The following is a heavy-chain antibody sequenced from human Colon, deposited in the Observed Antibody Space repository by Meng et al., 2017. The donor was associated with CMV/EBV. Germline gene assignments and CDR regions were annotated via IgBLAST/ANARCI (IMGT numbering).Heavy chain of an antibody. V-gene: IGHV3-11*01. Sequence: GESLKISCAASGFTFSDYYMSWIRQAPGKGLEWVSYISSSGSTRYYADSVKGRFTISGDNAKNSLYLQMNSLRAEDTAVYYCAREGPGLSIAVGEDAFDIWGQGTMVTVSS. CDR2: ISSSGSTR. D-gene: IGHD6-19*01. CDR1: GFTFSDYY. CDR3: AREGPGLSIAVGEDAFDI. J-gene: IGHJ3*02.